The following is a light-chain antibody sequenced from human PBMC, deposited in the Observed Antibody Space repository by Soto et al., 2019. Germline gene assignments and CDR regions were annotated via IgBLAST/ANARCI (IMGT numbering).Light chain of an antibody. CDR3: SSYTTTNTRLV. Sequence: QSVLTQPASVSGSPGQSITISCTGTSSDVGAYNYVSWYQQYPGKAPKLMIYEVTHRPSGVSDRFSGSKSGNTASLTISSLLAEDEADYYCSSYTTTNTRLVFGGGTQLTVL. V-gene: IGLV2-14*01. CDR2: EVT. J-gene: IGLJ2*01. CDR1: SSDVGAYNY.